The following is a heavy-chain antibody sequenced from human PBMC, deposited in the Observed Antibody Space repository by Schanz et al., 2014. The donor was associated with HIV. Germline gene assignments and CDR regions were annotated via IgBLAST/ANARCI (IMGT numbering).Heavy chain of an antibody. V-gene: IGHV1-69*13. Sequence: QVQLVQSGAEVKKPGASVKVSCKASGYTFTSYGINWVRQAPGQGLEWMGWIIPIFGTANYAQKFQGRVTIIADESTSTAYMELSSLRSADTAVYFCARAAFSSEYYYGMDVWGQGTTVTVSS. CDR1: GYTFTSYG. J-gene: IGHJ6*02. CDR2: IIPIFGTA. CDR3: ARAAFSSEYYYGMDV. D-gene: IGHD3-3*02.